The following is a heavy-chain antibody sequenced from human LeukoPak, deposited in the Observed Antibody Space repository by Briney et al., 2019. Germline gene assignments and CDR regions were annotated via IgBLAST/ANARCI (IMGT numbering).Heavy chain of an antibody. CDR3: ARGTMVRGVINYYGMDV. CDR2: ISSSSSYI. V-gene: IGHV3-21*01. Sequence: PGGSLRLSCAASGFTFSSYSMNWVRQAPGKGLEWVSSISSSSSYIYYADSVKGRFTISRDNAKNSLYLQMNSLRAEDTAVYYCARGTMVRGVINYYGMDVWGQGTTVTVSS. D-gene: IGHD3-10*01. CDR1: GFTFSSYS. J-gene: IGHJ6*02.